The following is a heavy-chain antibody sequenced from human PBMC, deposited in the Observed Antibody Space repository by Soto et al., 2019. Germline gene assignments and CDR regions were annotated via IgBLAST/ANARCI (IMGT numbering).Heavy chain of an antibody. CDR3: AKDHLPVGDYYYGVDV. D-gene: IGHD1-26*01. CDR1: GFTFNTYA. Sequence: GGSLRLSFSASGFTFNTYAMSWVRQAPGRRLEWVSTISASGGLTYYADSVKVRFTVSRDNSQNTLRLDMDSLRAEDTALYYCAKDHLPVGDYYYGVDVWAQGTTVTVS. V-gene: IGHV3-23*01. CDR2: ISASGGLT. J-gene: IGHJ6*02.